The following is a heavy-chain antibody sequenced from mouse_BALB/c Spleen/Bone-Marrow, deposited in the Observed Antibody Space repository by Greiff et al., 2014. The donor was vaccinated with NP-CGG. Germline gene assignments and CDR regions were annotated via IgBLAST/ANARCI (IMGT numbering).Heavy chain of an antibody. CDR3: CRVYLWDFDG. Sequence: VKLMESGPGLVAPSQSLSITCTVSGFSLTSYGVHWVRQPPGKGLEWLGVIWAGGSTNYNSALMSRLSISKDNSKSQVFLKMNRLQTDCPAIYFCCRVYLWDFDGWGAGTTVTVSS. V-gene: IGHV2-9*02. CDR2: IWAGGST. J-gene: IGHJ1*01. D-gene: IGHD2-3*01. CDR1: GFSLTSYG.